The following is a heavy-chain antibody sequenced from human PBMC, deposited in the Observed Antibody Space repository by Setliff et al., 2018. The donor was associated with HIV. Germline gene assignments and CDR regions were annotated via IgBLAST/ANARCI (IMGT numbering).Heavy chain of an antibody. CDR3: AKVAPKVSYYYGLGRQRGYFDY. J-gene: IGHJ4*02. D-gene: IGHD3-10*01. V-gene: IGHV3-23*01. Sequence: GGSLRLSCAGSGVWFRKYAISWVRQAPGKGLEWVSVISGSGDNTYYADSVKGRFTISRDNSKNTLYLQMNSLRAEDTAVYYCAKVAPKVSYYYGLGRQRGYFDYWGQGTLVTSPQ. CDR1: GVWFRKYA. CDR2: ISGSGDNT.